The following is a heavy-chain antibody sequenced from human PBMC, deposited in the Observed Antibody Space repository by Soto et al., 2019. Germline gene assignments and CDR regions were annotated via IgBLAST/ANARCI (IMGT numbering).Heavy chain of an antibody. D-gene: IGHD2-2*01. CDR2: INSDGSRT. V-gene: IGHV3-74*01. J-gene: IGHJ6*02. CDR1: GFNFSRYW. Sequence: LRLSCSASGFNFSRYWTHWVRQVPGRGLMRVSHINSDGSRTSYADSVKGRFTISRDNAKNTLYLQMNSLRAEDTAVYYCARDLSSCTSARCYSYYYGMDVWGQGTTVTVSS. CDR3: ARDLSSCTSARCYSYYYGMDV.